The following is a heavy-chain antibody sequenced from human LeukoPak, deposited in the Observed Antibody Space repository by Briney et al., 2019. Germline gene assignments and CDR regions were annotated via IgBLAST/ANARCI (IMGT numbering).Heavy chain of an antibody. CDR2: TYYRSKWYN. V-gene: IGHV6-1*01. CDR1: GDSVSSNSAA. CDR3: ARGLYYYDSSGYYFHYYYYMDV. D-gene: IGHD3-22*01. Sequence: SQTLSLTCAISGDSVSSNSAAWNWIRQSPSRGLEWLGRTYYRSKWYNDYAVSVKSRITINPDTSKNQFSLKLSSVTAADTAVYYCARGLYYYDSSGYYFHYYYYMDVWGKGTTVTISS. J-gene: IGHJ6*03.